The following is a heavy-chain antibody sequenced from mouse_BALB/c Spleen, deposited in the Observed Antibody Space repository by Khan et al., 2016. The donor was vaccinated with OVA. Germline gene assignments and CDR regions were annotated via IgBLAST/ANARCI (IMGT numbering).Heavy chain of an antibody. CDR1: GYIFTSYW. CDR2: IYPGTDNT. J-gene: IGHJ2*01. CDR3: AREKALYYFDY. Sequence: QVQLKESGAELVRPGASVKLSCKTSGYIFTSYWIHWVKQRSGQGLEWIARIYPGTDNTYFNEKLKDKATLTADQSSSIAYLQLSSLKSENYAIYFCAREKALYYFDYWGQGTTLTVSS. V-gene: IGHV1-76*01.